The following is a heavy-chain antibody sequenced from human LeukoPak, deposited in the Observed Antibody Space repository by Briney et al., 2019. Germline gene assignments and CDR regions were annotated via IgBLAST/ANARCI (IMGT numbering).Heavy chain of an antibody. V-gene: IGHV4-30-4*08. CDR1: GGSTSSGDYY. CDR3: ARSQLKYSSGWMLNWFDP. D-gene: IGHD6-19*01. Sequence: SETLSLTCTVSGGSTSSGDYYWSWIRQPPGKGLEWIGYIHYSGSTYYNPSLKSRVTISVDTSKNQFSLKLSSVTAADTAVYYCARSQLKYSSGWMLNWFDPWGQGTLVTVSS. J-gene: IGHJ5*02. CDR2: IHYSGST.